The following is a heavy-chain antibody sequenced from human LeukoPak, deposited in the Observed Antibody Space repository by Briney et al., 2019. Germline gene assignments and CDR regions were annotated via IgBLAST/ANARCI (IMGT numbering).Heavy chain of an antibody. D-gene: IGHD6-25*01. Sequence: SETLSLTCAVYGGSFSGYYWSWIRQPPGKGLEWIGEINHSGSTNYNPSLKSRVTISVDTSKNQFSLKLSSVTAADTAVYYCARGNIAAWFDPWGQGTPVTVSS. CDR2: INHSGST. J-gene: IGHJ5*02. CDR1: GGSFSGYY. CDR3: ARGNIAAWFDP. V-gene: IGHV4-34*01.